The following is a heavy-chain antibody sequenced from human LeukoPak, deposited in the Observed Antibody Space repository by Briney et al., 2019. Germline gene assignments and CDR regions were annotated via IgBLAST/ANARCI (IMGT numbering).Heavy chain of an antibody. J-gene: IGHJ4*02. V-gene: IGHV1-69*13. Sequence: SVKVSCNASGGTFSSYAISWVRQAPGQGLEWMGGIIPIFGTANYAQKFQGRVTITADESTSTAYMELSSLRSEDTAVYYCARVRYCSSTSCYPGRPSFDYWGQGTLVTVSS. CDR1: GGTFSSYA. CDR3: ARVRYCSSTSCYPGRPSFDY. CDR2: IIPIFGTA. D-gene: IGHD2-2*01.